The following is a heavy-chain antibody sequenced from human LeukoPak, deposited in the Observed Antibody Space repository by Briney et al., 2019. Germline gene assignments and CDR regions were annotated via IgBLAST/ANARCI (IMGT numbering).Heavy chain of an antibody. Sequence: GESLKISCKGSGYSVTNYWIGWVRQMPGKGLEWMGIIYPGDSNIKYSPSFQGQVTISADKSISTAYLQWSSLKASDTAMYYCARPHYGASDYWGQGTLVTVSS. D-gene: IGHD4-17*01. V-gene: IGHV5-51*01. J-gene: IGHJ4*02. CDR1: GYSVTNYW. CDR3: ARPHYGASDY. CDR2: IYPGDSNI.